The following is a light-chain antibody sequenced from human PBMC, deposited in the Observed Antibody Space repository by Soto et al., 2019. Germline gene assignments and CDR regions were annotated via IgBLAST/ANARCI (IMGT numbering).Light chain of an antibody. CDR3: QHYDRYPPT. CDR2: AAS. Sequence: ESVLTQSPGTLSLSPGERATLSCRASQSITSDFLAWYQQKPGQAPRLLIYAASSRATGIPGRFSGSGSGTDFTLSISRLEPEDFAVYYCQHYDRYPPTFGGGTKVEIK. CDR1: QSITSDF. V-gene: IGKV3-20*01. J-gene: IGKJ4*01.